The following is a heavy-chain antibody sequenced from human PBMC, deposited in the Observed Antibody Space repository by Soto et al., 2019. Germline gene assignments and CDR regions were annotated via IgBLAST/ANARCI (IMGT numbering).Heavy chain of an antibody. CDR1: GYTFTSYG. Sequence: GASVKVSCKASGYTFTSYGISWVRQAPGQGLEWMGWISAYNGNTNYAQKLQGRVTMTTDTSTSTAYMELRSLRSDDTAVYYCAIGSSGWYPPHNYYYYGMDVWGQGTTVTVSS. CDR3: AIGSSGWYPPHNYYYYGMDV. V-gene: IGHV1-18*04. J-gene: IGHJ6*02. D-gene: IGHD6-19*01. CDR2: ISAYNGNT.